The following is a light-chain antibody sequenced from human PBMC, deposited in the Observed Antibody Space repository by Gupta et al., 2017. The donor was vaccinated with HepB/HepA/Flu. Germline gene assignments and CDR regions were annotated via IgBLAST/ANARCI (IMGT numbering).Light chain of an antibody. CDR1: SNNVGNEG. Sequence: QAWLTQPPSLSKDLRQTATPPCPGDSNNVGNEGAPWPQQHQGHPPKPLSYRNNNRPSGVSERFSASRSGNTASLTITGLQPEDEADYYCSAWYSSLGGWVFGGGTKLTVL. J-gene: IGLJ3*02. V-gene: IGLV10-54*04. CDR2: RNN. CDR3: SAWYSSLGGWV.